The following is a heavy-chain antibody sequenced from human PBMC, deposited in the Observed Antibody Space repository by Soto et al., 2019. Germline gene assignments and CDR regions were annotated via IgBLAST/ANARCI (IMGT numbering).Heavy chain of an antibody. CDR2: MKPDGSEK. V-gene: IGHV3-7*01. D-gene: IGHD7-27*01. J-gene: IGHJ4*02. CDR3: ARESEDLTSNFDY. Sequence: GSLIVSCAASGFTFSNYWMSWVRQAPGKGLEWVANMKPDGSEKYYVDSVRGRFTISRDNAQNSVDLQTNSLRAEDKAVYYCARESEDLTSNFDYWGQGTLVTVSS. CDR1: GFTFSNYW.